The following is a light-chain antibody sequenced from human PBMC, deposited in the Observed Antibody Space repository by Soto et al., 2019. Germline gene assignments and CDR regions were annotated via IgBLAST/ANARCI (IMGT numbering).Light chain of an antibody. Sequence: EIVMTQSPATLSVSPGERATLSCRASQSVSSNLAWYQQKPGQAPRLLIYDASTRATGIPARFSGSGSGTEFTLTISSLQSEDFAVYYCQQYNNWHPLTFGGGTKVDIK. V-gene: IGKV3-15*01. CDR1: QSVSSN. CDR2: DAS. J-gene: IGKJ4*01. CDR3: QQYNNWHPLT.